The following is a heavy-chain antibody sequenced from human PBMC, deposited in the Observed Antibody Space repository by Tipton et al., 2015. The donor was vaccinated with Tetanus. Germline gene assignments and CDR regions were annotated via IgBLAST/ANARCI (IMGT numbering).Heavy chain of an antibody. J-gene: IGHJ5*02. D-gene: IGHD6-6*01. V-gene: IGHV3-21*01. CDR1: GFTFSSYS. Sequence: SLRLSCAASGFTFSSYSMNWVRQAPGKGLEWVSSISTSSTYIYYADSVKGRFTISRDNAKNSLYLQMNSLRAEDTAVYYCARVAAARPTHAWFDPWGQGTLVTVSS. CDR3: ARVAAARPTHAWFDP. CDR2: ISTSSTYI.